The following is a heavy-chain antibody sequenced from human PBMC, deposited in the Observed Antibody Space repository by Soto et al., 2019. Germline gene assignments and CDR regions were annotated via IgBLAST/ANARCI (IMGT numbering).Heavy chain of an antibody. CDR3: ARDGGGVVVPAADWYFDL. Sequence: QVQLVQSGAEVKKPGSSVKVSCKASGGTFSSYTISWVRQAPGQGLEWMGRIIPILGIANYAQKFQGRVTITAEKSTSTAYLELGSLRSEDPAGYFCARDGGGVVVPAADWYFDLWGRGTLVTVSS. V-gene: IGHV1-69*02. CDR2: IIPILGIA. J-gene: IGHJ2*01. D-gene: IGHD2-2*01. CDR1: GGTFSSYT.